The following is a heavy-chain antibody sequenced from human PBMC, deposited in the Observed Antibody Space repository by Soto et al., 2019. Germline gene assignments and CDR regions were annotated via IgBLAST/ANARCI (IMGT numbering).Heavy chain of an antibody. J-gene: IGHJ4*02. CDR2: FDPEDGET. V-gene: IGHV1-24*01. Sequence: ASVKVSCKVSGYTLTELSMHWVRQAPGKGLEWMGGFDPEDGETIYAQKFQGRVTMTEDTSTDTAYMELSSLRSEDTAVYYCATAASGYYRFDYWGQGTLVTVSS. D-gene: IGHD3-22*01. CDR1: GYTLTELS. CDR3: ATAASGYYRFDY.